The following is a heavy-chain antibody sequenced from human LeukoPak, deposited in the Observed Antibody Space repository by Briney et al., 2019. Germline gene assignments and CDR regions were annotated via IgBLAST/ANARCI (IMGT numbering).Heavy chain of an antibody. CDR1: GGSISSYY. D-gene: IGHD2-2*01. CDR3: ARVRTSSYIFDY. Sequence: SETLSLTCTVSGGSISSYYWSRIRQPPGKGLEWIGYIFYSGSTNYNPSLKSRVTISVDTSMNQFSLRLSSVTAADTAVYYCARVRTSSYIFDYWGQGTLVTVSS. CDR2: IFYSGST. J-gene: IGHJ4*02. V-gene: IGHV4-59*01.